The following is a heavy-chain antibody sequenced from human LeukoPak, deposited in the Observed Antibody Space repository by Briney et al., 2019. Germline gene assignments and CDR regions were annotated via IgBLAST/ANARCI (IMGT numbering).Heavy chain of an antibody. Sequence: GGSLRLSCAASGFTFSSYSMNWVRQAPGKGLEWVSSISSSSSYIYYADSVKGRFTISRDNAKNSLCLQMNSLRDGDTAVYYCARNRPGYYDYWGQGTLVTVSS. D-gene: IGHD6-6*01. CDR2: ISSSSSYI. J-gene: IGHJ4*02. CDR3: ARNRPGYYDY. V-gene: IGHV3-21*04. CDR1: GFTFSSYS.